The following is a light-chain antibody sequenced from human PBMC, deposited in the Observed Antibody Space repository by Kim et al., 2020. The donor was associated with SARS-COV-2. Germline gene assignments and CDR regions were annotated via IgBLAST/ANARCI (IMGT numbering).Light chain of an antibody. CDR1: QDIINY. CDR3: QQYDSLPYN. CDR2: DAS. Sequence: AYVGDRVTISFQARQDIINYLNWYKHKPGKGLKLLIYDASNLETGVPSRFRGSGSGTQFTLTINSLQPEDIATYYCQQYDSLPYNFGQGTKVDIK. V-gene: IGKV1-33*01. J-gene: IGKJ2*01.